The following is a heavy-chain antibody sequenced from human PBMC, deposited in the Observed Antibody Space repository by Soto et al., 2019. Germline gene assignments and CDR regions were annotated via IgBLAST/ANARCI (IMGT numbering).Heavy chain of an antibody. CDR1: GFTFSSYG. Sequence: GGSLRLSCAASGFTFSSYGMHWVRQAPGKGLEWVAVIWYDGSNKYYADSVKGRFTISRDNSKNTLYLQMNSLRAEDTAVYYCARDRPAVADTFDIWGQGTMVTVSS. V-gene: IGHV3-33*01. CDR3: ARDRPAVADTFDI. CDR2: IWYDGSNK. J-gene: IGHJ3*02. D-gene: IGHD6-19*01.